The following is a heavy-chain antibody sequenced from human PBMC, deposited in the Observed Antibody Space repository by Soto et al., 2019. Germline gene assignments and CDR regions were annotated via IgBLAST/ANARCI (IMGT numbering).Heavy chain of an antibody. CDR2: ISYDGSNK. V-gene: IGHV3-30*03. D-gene: IGHD5-12*01. Sequence: PGGSLRLSCAASGFTFSSYGMHWVRQAPGRGLEWVAVISYDGSNKYYADSVKGRFTISRDNSKNTLYLQMNSLRAEDTAVYYCARSKYYSGYDLEWFDPWGQGTLVTVSS. CDR3: ARSKYYSGYDLEWFDP. CDR1: GFTFSSYG. J-gene: IGHJ5*02.